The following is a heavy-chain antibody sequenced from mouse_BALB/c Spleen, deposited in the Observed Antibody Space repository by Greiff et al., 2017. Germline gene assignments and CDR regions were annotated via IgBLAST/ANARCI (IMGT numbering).Heavy chain of an antibody. Sequence: EVQLEESGGGLVKPGGSLKLSCAASGFTFSSYTMSWVRQTPEKRLEWVATISSGGSYTYYPESVKGRFTISRDNAKNTLYLQMSSLKSEDTAMYYCTGENGNFVAYWGQGTMVTVSA. J-gene: IGHJ3*01. CDR2: ISSGGSYT. V-gene: IGHV5-6-4*01. CDR3: TGENGNFVAY. D-gene: IGHD2-1*01. CDR1: GFTFSSYT.